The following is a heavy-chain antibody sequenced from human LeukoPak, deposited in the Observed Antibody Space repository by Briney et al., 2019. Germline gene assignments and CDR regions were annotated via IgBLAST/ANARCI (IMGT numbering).Heavy chain of an antibody. CDR2: ISWNSGSI. V-gene: IGHV3-9*01. D-gene: IGHD4/OR15-4a*01. Sequence: PGGSLRLSCAASGFTFDDYAMHWVRQAPGKGLEWVSGISWNSGSIGYADSVKGRFTISRDNAKNSLYLQMNSLRAEDTALYYCAKDFTNYANLGWFDPWGQGTLVTVSS. J-gene: IGHJ5*02. CDR1: GFTFDDYA. CDR3: AKDFTNYANLGWFDP.